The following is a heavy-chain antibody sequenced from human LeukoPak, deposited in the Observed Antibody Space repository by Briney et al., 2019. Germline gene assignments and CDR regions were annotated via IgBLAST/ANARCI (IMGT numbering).Heavy chain of an antibody. CDR1: GYTFNSYD. J-gene: IGHJ3*02. D-gene: IGHD6-19*01. Sequence: ASVKLSCKASGYTFNSYDINWVRQAPGQGLEWMGWMNPNSGNTGYAQQFQGRITITRQTSISTAYMELSRLTSEDTAVYYCARALGAVAGPEDAFDIWGQGTMVTVSS. V-gene: IGHV1-8*03. CDR3: ARALGAVAGPEDAFDI. CDR2: MNPNSGNT.